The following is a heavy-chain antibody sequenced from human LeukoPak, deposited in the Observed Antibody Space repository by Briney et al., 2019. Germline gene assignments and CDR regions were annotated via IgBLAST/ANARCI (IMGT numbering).Heavy chain of an antibody. CDR1: GFTVSSNY. CDR2: IYSGGST. CDR3: ARDSSVGDSSGYYGFFDY. Sequence: GGSLSLSCVASGFTVSSNYMSWVRQAPGKGREWVSIIYSGGSTYYADSVKGRFTISRDNSKNTLYLQMNSLRAEDTAVYYCARDSSVGDSSGYYGFFDYWGQGTLVTVSS. V-gene: IGHV3-53*01. J-gene: IGHJ4*02. D-gene: IGHD3-22*01.